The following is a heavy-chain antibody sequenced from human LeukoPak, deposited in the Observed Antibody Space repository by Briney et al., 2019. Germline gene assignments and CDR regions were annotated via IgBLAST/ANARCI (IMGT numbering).Heavy chain of an antibody. CDR2: TWYMSKWKT. Sequence: PSLTLSLTCAISGDSVSSNSAAWNWIRQSPSRGLEWLGRTWYMSKWKTEYAVSVESRIAINPDTSKNQFSLQLSSVTPEDTAVFYCARAAHGSHWFDPGGQGPPVTVPS. V-gene: IGHV6-1*01. D-gene: IGHD2-15*01. J-gene: IGHJ5*02. CDR1: GDSVSSNSAA. CDR3: ARAAHGSHWFDP.